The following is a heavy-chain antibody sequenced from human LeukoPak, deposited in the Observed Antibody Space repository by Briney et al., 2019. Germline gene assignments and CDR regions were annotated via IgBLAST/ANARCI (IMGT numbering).Heavy chain of an antibody. CDR2: IYHSGST. V-gene: IGHV4-38-2*02. J-gene: IGHJ3*02. CDR1: GYSISSGYY. CDR3: AREAEPSSSWYNEAFDI. Sequence: KSSETLSLTCTVSGYSISSGYYWGWIRQPPGKGLEWIGSIYHSGSTYYNPSLKSRVTISVDTSKNQFSLKLSSVTAADTAVYYCAREAEPSSSWYNEAFDIWGQGPMVTVSS. D-gene: IGHD6-13*01.